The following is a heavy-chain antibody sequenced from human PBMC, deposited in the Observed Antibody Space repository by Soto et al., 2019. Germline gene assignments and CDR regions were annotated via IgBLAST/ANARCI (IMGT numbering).Heavy chain of an antibody. CDR3: ARDSSSSMSPFDY. V-gene: IGHV4-30-4*01. D-gene: IGHD6-6*01. J-gene: IGHJ4*02. CDR1: GGSISSGDYY. Sequence: KTSETLSLTCTVSGGSISSGDYYWSWIRQPPGKGLEWIGYIYYSGSTYYNPSLKSRVTISVDTSKNQFSLKLSSVTVADTAVYYCARDSSSSMSPFDYWRQGTLVTVSS. CDR2: IYYSGST.